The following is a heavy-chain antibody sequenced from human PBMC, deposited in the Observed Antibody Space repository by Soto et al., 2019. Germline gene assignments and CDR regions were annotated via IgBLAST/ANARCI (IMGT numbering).Heavy chain of an antibody. D-gene: IGHD6-6*01. CDR1: GYSFTSYD. CDR2: MNPNSGNT. V-gene: IGHV1-8*01. J-gene: IGHJ1*01. CDR3: ARVSIGSSSEDFQH. Sequence: QVQLVQSGAEVKKPGASMKVSCKASGYSFTSYDINWVRQATGQGLEWMGWMNPNSGNTGYAQKFQGRVTMTRNTSISTAYMELSSLRSEDTAVYYCARVSIGSSSEDFQHWGQGTLVTVSS.